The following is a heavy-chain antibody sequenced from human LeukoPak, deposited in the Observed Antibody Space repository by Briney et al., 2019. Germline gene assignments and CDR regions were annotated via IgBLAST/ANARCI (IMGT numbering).Heavy chain of an antibody. V-gene: IGHV4-39*01. Sequence: SETLSLTCTVSGGSISSSSYYWGWIRQPPGKGLEWIGSIYYSGSTNYNPSLKSRVTISVDKSKNQFSLKLSSVTAADTAVYYCARGSSRKLSSIAARNFDYWGQGTLVTVSS. J-gene: IGHJ4*02. D-gene: IGHD6-6*01. CDR3: ARGSSRKLSSIAARNFDY. CDR2: IYYSGST. CDR1: GGSISSSSYY.